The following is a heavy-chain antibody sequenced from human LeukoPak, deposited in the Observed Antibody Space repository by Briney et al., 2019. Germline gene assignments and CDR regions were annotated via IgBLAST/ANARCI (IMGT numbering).Heavy chain of an antibody. V-gene: IGHV1-18*01. CDR3: ARELDNWNDPLDYYGMDV. D-gene: IGHD1-1*01. Sequence: GASVKVSCKASGYTFTSYGISWVRQAPGQGLEWMGWISAYNGNTNYAQRLQGRVTMTTDTSTSTAYMELRSLRSDDPAVYYCARELDNWNDPLDYYGMDVWGQGTTVTVSS. CDR1: GYTFTSYG. CDR2: ISAYNGNT. J-gene: IGHJ6*02.